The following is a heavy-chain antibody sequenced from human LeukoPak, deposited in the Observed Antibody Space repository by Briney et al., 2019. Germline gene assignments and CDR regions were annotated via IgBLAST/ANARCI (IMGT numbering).Heavy chain of an antibody. J-gene: IGHJ6*02. V-gene: IGHV4-34*01. D-gene: IGHD2-15*01. CDR3: ARGGSGPLRDYYYYGMDV. CDR2: INHSGST. CDR1: GGSFSGYY. Sequence: SETLSLTCAVYGGSFSGYYWSWIRQPPGKGLEWIGEINHSGSTNYNPSLKSRVTISVDTSKNQFSLKLSSVTAADTAVYYCARGGSGPLRDYYYYGMDVWGQGTTVTVSS.